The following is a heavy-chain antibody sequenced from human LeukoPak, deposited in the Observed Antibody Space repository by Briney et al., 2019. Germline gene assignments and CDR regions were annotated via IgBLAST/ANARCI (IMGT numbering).Heavy chain of an antibody. CDR2: IYYSGST. D-gene: IGHD1-1*01. CDR3: ARVRLERHYYYYGMDV. Sequence: SETLSLTCTVSGGSISSYYWSWIRQPPGKGLEWIGDIYYSGSTNYNPSLKSRVTISVDTSKNQFSLKLSSVTAADTAVYYCARVRLERHYYYYGMDVWGQGTTVTVSS. J-gene: IGHJ6*02. CDR1: GGSISSYY. V-gene: IGHV4-59*08.